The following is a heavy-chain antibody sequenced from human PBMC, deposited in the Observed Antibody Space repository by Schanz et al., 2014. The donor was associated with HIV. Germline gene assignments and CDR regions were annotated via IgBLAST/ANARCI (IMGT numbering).Heavy chain of an antibody. CDR3: ARGIVGATPAFDI. D-gene: IGHD1-26*01. Sequence: VQLVQSGAEVKEPGASVKVSCKASGDTFTGDFMHWVRQAPGQGLEWMGWINPNSGGTNYAQKFQGRVTMTRDTSISTAYMELSRLRSDDTAVYYCARGIVGATPAFDIWGQGTMVTVSS. V-gene: IGHV1-2*02. J-gene: IGHJ3*02. CDR2: INPNSGGT. CDR1: GDTFTGDF.